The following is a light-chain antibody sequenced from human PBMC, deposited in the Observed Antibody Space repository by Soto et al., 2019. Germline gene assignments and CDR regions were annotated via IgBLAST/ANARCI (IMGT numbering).Light chain of an antibody. V-gene: IGKV3-15*01. J-gene: IGKJ5*01. Sequence: EIVLTQSPGTLSLSAGERGTLSCRAGQSISNNLAWYQQKPGQAPRLLIYGASTRATGFPDRFSGSGSGTEFTLTISSLHSEDFAVYYCQQYYDWPITFGQGTRLEIK. CDR3: QQYYDWPIT. CDR1: QSISNN. CDR2: GAS.